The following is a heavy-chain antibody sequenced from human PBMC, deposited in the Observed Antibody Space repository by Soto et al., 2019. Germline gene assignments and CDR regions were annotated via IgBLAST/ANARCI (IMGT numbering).Heavy chain of an antibody. CDR1: GGSISSGGYS. CDR3: ARGFGYDILTGSPYGMDV. CDR2: IYHSGST. Sequence: SETLSLTCAVSGGSISSGGYSWSWIRQPPGEGLEWIGYIYHSGSTYYNPSLKSRVTISVDRSKNQFSLKLSSVTAADTAVYYCARGFGYDILTGSPYGMDVWGQGTTVTVSS. V-gene: IGHV4-30-2*01. D-gene: IGHD3-9*01. J-gene: IGHJ6*02.